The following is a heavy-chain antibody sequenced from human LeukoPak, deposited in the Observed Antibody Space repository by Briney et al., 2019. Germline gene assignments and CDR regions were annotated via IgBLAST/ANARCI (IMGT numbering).Heavy chain of an antibody. Sequence: GRSLRLSCAASGFTFHDCAMHWVRQAPGKGLEWVSGISWNSGSIGYADSVKGRFTISRDNAKNSLYLQMNSLRAEDTALYYCVKAPGVSSGSDYWGQGTLVTVSS. J-gene: IGHJ4*02. V-gene: IGHV3-9*01. D-gene: IGHD3-22*01. CDR2: ISWNSGSI. CDR3: VKAPGVSSGSDY. CDR1: GFTFHDCA.